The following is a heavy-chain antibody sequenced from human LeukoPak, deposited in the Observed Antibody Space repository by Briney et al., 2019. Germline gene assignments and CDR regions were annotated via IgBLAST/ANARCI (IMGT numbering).Heavy chain of an antibody. V-gene: IGHV3-21*01. CDR3: ARGATDAFDI. CDR2: ISSSSSYI. Sequence: GGSLRLSFAGSGFTFSNYRINWGRQAPGEGLEVVSAISSSSSYIYYADSVKGRFTISRDNANNPLYLQMTTLTAEDTAVYSCARGATDAFDIWGQGTMVTVSS. J-gene: IGHJ3*02. CDR1: GFTFSNYR.